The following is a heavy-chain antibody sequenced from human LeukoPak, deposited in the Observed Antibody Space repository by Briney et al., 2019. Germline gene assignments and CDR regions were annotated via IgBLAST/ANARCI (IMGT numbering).Heavy chain of an antibody. Sequence: GGSLRLSCEVSGFTFSDYAMSWVRQTPGQGLEWVSGISDSGYSTFYADSVKGRLTISRDNSKNTLNLQMNSLRVEDTAVYYCAIMDYYATGGYIPDYWGQGTLVTVSS. D-gene: IGHD2-8*02. CDR2: ISDSGYST. CDR3: AIMDYYATGGYIPDY. V-gene: IGHV3-23*01. CDR1: GFTFSDYA. J-gene: IGHJ4*02.